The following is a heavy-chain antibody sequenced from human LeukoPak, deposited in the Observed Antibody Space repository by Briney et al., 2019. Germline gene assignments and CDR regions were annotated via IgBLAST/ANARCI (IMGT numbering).Heavy chain of an antibody. CDR1: GFTFSTYS. D-gene: IGHD6-19*01. Sequence: GGSLTLSCAASGFTFSTYSINWVRQAPGKGLEWVSSISSSSSHIYYADSVKGRFTISRDNAKNSLYLQMNSLRAEDTAIYYCARDLVARYRSGWYGSGAFDIWGRGTMVSVSS. V-gene: IGHV3-21*01. CDR2: ISSSSSHI. CDR3: ARDLVARYRSGWYGSGAFDI. J-gene: IGHJ3*02.